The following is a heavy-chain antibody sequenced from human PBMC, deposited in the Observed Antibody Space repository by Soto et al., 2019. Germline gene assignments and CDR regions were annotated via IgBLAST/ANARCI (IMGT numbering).Heavy chain of an antibody. D-gene: IGHD3-9*01. CDR1: GGSISSGGYY. V-gene: IGHV4-31*03. CDR3: ARESWSYYDILTGYYLAFAMDV. J-gene: IGHJ6*02. CDR2: IYYSGST. Sequence: SGTLSLTCTVSGGSISSGGYYWSWIRPHPGKGLEWIGYIYYSGSTYYNPSLKCRVTISVDTSKNQFSLKLSSVTAADTAVYYCARESWSYYDILTGYYLAFAMDVPGPATTLTVSS.